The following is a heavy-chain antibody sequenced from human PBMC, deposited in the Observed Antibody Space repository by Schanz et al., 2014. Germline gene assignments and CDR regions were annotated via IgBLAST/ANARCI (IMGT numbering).Heavy chain of an antibody. J-gene: IGHJ6*02. CDR1: GGTFSSFA. CDR2: IIPILGME. Sequence: QVQLVQSGAEVKKPGSSVKVSCKASGGTFSSFAIFWVRQAPGQGLEWMGTIIPILGMENYAQKFLGRVTITADKSTSTAYMELKSLRSADTAVYYCATIGVNDYWRFGLDLWGQGTTVTVSS. V-gene: IGHV1-69*04. D-gene: IGHD3-16*01. CDR3: ATIGVNDYWRFGLDL.